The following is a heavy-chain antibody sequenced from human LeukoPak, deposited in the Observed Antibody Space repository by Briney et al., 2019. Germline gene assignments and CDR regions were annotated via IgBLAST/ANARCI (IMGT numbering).Heavy chain of an antibody. Sequence: SETLSLTCTVSGGSISSYYWSWIRQPPGKGLEWIGYIYYSGSTNYNPSLKSRVTISVDTSKNQFSLKLSSVTAADTAVYYCARIRLWYSSGWYPSPNWFDPWGQGTLVTVSS. D-gene: IGHD6-19*01. CDR1: GGSISSYY. CDR2: IYYSGST. CDR3: ARIRLWYSSGWYPSPNWFDP. V-gene: IGHV4-59*01. J-gene: IGHJ5*02.